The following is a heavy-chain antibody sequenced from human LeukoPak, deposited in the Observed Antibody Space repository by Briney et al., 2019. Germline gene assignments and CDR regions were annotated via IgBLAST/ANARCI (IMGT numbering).Heavy chain of an antibody. CDR2: IWNDGSNK. D-gene: IGHD5-24*01. J-gene: IGHJ4*02. CDR3: AKDREMATMSEYYFDY. Sequence: PGGSLRLSCAAPGFTFSNYGMHWVRQAPGKGLEWVAVIWNDGSNKYYADSVKGRFTISRDNFKNTLFLQMNSLRAEDTAVYYCAKDREMATMSEYYFDYWGQGTLVTVSS. V-gene: IGHV3-33*06. CDR1: GFTFSNYG.